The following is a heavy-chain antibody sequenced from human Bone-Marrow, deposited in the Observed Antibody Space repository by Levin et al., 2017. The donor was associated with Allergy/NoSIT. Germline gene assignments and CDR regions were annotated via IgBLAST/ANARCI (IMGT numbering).Heavy chain of an antibody. D-gene: IGHD2-21*02. CDR1: GGTFRSYA. V-gene: IGHV1-69*01. CDR2: IIPIFRKA. CDR3: ARAEAEVTADYYFDY. Sequence: PGESLKISCKASGGTFRSYAISWVRQAPGQGLEWMGGIIPIFRKANYAQKFQGRVTITADESTGTAYMELSSLRSEDTALYYCARAEAEVTADYYFDYWGQGTLVTVSS. J-gene: IGHJ4*02.